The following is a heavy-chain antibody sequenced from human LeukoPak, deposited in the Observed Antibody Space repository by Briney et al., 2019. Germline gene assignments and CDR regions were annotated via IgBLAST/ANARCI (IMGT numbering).Heavy chain of an antibody. Sequence: GGSLRLSCAASGFTFSSNVMIWVRQAPGKGLEWVSSISSSSSYIYYADSVKGRFTISRDNAKNSLYLQMNSLRAEDTAVYYCARVREQLADLDYWGQGTLVTVSS. D-gene: IGHD6-13*01. J-gene: IGHJ4*02. CDR2: ISSSSSYI. CDR3: ARVREQLADLDY. CDR1: GFTFSSNV. V-gene: IGHV3-21*01.